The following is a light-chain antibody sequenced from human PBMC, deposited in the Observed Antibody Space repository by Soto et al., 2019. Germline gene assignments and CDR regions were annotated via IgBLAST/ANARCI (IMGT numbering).Light chain of an antibody. CDR3: QQYDNVLSLT. J-gene: IGKJ4*01. V-gene: IGKV1-33*01. CDR1: QSISSW. CDR2: DAS. Sequence: DIQMTQSPSTLSASVGDRVTITCRASQSISSWLAWYQLKPGKAPKLLIYDASNLETGVPSRFSGSGSGTDFTFTISSLQPEDIATYYCQQYDNVLSLTFGGGTKVDIK.